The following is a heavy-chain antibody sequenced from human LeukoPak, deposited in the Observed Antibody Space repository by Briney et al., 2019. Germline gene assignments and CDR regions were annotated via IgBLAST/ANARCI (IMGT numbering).Heavy chain of an antibody. CDR2: IIPIFGTA. CDR1: GGTFSSYA. J-gene: IGHJ6*03. V-gene: IGHV1-69*05. D-gene: IGHD1-1*01. CDR3: ARGTIKANYYYYYMNV. Sequence: SVKVSCKASGGTFSSYAISWVRQAPGQGLEWMGGIIPIFGTANYAQKFQGRVTITTDESTSTAYMELSSLRSEDTAVYYCARGTIKANYYYYYMNVWGKGTTVTVSS.